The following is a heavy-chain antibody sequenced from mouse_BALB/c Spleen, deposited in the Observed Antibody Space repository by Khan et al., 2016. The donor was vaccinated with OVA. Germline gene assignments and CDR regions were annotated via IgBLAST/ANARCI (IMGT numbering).Heavy chain of an antibody. V-gene: IGHV9-4*02. CDR3: ARGRAAFYSSDGGAMDY. CDR2: INTHSGVP. CDR1: GYTFTTAG. Sequence: QIQLVQSGPELKKPGETVRISCKASGYTFTTAGMQWVQKMPGKGLKWIGWINTHSGVPKYEEDFKGRFAFSLETSASIGYLQITNLKNEDTAPYFCARGRAAFYSSDGGAMDYWGQGTTVTVSS. D-gene: IGHD2-5*01. J-gene: IGHJ4*01.